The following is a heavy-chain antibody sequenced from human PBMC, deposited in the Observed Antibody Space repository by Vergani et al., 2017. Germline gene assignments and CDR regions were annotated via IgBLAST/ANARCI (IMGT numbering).Heavy chain of an antibody. V-gene: IGHV3-74*02. D-gene: IGHD5-12*01. Sequence: EVHLVESGGGVVQPGGSLRLSCEGSGFSFSGYWMHWVRQSPEKGLVWVSRIKSDGSITNYVDSVKGRFTISRDNAKNTLYLEMNSLRGDDTAIYYCVRARCSGPCFMSNWFDSWGQGTLVTVSS. CDR2: IKSDGSIT. CDR3: VRARCSGPCFMSNWFDS. J-gene: IGHJ5*01. CDR1: GFSFSGYW.